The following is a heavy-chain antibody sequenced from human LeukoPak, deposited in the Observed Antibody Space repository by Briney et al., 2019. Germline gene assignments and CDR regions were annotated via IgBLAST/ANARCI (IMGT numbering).Heavy chain of an antibody. Sequence: SVKVSCKASGGTFSSFAISWVRQAPGQGLEWMGGIIPIFGTANYAQKFQGRVTITADESTSTAYMELSSLRSEDTAVYYCARDPLGSSIYYDSSGYYTPQDYWGQGTLVTVSS. V-gene: IGHV1-69*13. CDR3: ARDPLGSSIYYDSSGYYTPQDY. CDR1: GGTFSSFA. D-gene: IGHD3-22*01. J-gene: IGHJ4*02. CDR2: IIPIFGTA.